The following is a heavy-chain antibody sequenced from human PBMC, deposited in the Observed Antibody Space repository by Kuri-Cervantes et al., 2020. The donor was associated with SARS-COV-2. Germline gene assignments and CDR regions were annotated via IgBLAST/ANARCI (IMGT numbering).Heavy chain of an antibody. CDR1: GFTFGDYA. V-gene: IGHV3-49*03. CDR3: TRGVSGTPIPRVDY. Sequence: GESLKISCTASGFTFGDYAMSWFRQAPGKGLEWVGFIRSKAYGGTTEYAASVKGRFTISRDDSKSTAYLQMNSLKTEDTAVYYCTRGVSGTPIPRVDYWGQGTLVTVSS. J-gene: IGHJ4*02. D-gene: IGHD2-15*01. CDR2: IRSKAYGGTT.